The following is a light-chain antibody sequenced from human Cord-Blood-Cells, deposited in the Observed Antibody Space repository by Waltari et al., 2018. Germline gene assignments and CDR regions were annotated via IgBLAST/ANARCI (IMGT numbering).Light chain of an antibody. CDR2: YDD. CDR3: AAWDDSLNGPV. CDR1: SSNIGNNP. J-gene: IGLJ3*02. V-gene: IGLV1-36*01. Sequence: QSVLSQPPPVSEAPRQRVTISCSGSSSNIGNNPVTWYQQLPGKAPNLLIYYDDLLPSGVSDRFSGSKSGTSASLAISGLQSEDEADYYCAAWDDSLNGPVFGGGTKLTVL.